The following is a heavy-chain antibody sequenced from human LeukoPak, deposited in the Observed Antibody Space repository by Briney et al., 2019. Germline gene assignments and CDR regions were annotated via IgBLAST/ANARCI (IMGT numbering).Heavy chain of an antibody. CDR2: IWSNGINK. Sequence: GGSLRLSCAASGFTFRNYAMHWVRQTPGKGLEWVAVIWSNGINKYYTNSVKGRFITSRDNSENTLSLQMNDLRVEDTAVYYCVKERAPFDAFDIWGQGTVVTVS. CDR3: VKERAPFDAFDI. V-gene: IGHV3-33*06. J-gene: IGHJ3*02. CDR1: GFTFRNYA.